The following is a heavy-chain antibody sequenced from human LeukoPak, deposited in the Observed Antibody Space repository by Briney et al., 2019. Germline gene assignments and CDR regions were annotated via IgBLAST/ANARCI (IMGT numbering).Heavy chain of an antibody. CDR3: ARDLAWGSGYDLDY. J-gene: IGHJ4*01. V-gene: IGHV1-2*02. D-gene: IGHD5-12*01. Sequence: ASVKVSCKASGYTFIDSFMHWVRQAPGQGPEWMGWINPISGDTNYAQKSQGRLTLTRDTSISTAYIELTRLRFDDTAMYYCARDLAWGSGYDLDYWGLGTLVIVSS. CDR2: INPISGDT. CDR1: GYTFIDSF.